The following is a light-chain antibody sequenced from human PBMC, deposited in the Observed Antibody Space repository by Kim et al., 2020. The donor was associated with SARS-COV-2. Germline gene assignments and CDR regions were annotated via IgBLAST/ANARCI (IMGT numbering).Light chain of an antibody. Sequence: QSALTQPASVSGSPGQSITISCTGTSSDVGSYNLVSWYQQHPGKAPKVMIYEVSKRPSGVSNRFSGSKSGNTASLTISGLQAEDEADYYCCSYAGSSTSVFRAWTQLPVL. V-gene: IGLV2-23*02. CDR2: EVS. CDR1: SSDVGSYNL. J-gene: IGLJ2*01. CDR3: CSYAGSSTSV.